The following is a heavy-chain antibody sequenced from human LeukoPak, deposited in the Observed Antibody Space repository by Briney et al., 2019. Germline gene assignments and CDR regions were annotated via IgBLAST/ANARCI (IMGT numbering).Heavy chain of an antibody. Sequence: ASVKVSCKASGYTFTSYGISWVRQAPGQGLEWMGWISAYNGNINYAQKLQGRVTMTTDTSTSTAYMELRSLRSDDTAVYYCARDLLRRYCSGGSCYWNLGYWGQGTLVTVSS. CDR3: ARDLLRRYCSGGSCYWNLGY. V-gene: IGHV1-18*01. D-gene: IGHD2-15*01. CDR2: ISAYNGNI. J-gene: IGHJ4*02. CDR1: GYTFTSYG.